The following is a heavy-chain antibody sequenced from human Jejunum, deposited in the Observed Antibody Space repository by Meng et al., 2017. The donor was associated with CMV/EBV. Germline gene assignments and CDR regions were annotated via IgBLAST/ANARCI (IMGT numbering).Heavy chain of an antibody. Sequence: KASGFTFSTSGIQWVRQARGQRLEWIGWIVVGSGNTNYAQRFQERVTFTRDMSTSTAYMEVSSLTSEDTAVYYCAADWKDVWSWGVWGQGTTVTVSS. D-gene: IGHD3-10*01. CDR1: GFTFSTSG. CDR3: AADWKDVWSWGV. CDR2: IVVGSGNT. J-gene: IGHJ6*02. V-gene: IGHV1-58*02.